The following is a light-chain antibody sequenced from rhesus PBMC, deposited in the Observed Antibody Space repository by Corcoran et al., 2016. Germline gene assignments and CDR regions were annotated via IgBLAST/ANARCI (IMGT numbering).Light chain of an antibody. CDR1: QGSRHY. Sequence: DIQMTQSPSSLPASVGDTVPVTCRASQGSRHYVAWYQQKPGKAPKPLISYASTLERGVPSRCSGSGSGTDFTLTIGSLQPEDFAIYYCPQHYSYPWTFGHGTKVEIK. V-gene: IGKV1S14*01. CDR3: PQHYSYPWT. J-gene: IGKJ1*01. CDR2: YAS.